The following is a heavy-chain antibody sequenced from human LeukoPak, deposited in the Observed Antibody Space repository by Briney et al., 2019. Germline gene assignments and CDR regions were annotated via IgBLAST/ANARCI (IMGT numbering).Heavy chain of an antibody. CDR2: ISGDGAST. CDR3: AKDSYVSGRPLHTFDV. CDR1: GFTFAIHA. D-gene: IGHD3-10*01. V-gene: IGHV3-23*01. Sequence: PGGSLRLSCAASGFTFAIHAMTWVRQAPGKGLEWVSGISGDGASTHYAESVKGQFTISRDNSQNTLFLQINSLRVEDTAIYYCAKDSYVSGRPLHTFDVGGQGTMVTVS. J-gene: IGHJ3*01.